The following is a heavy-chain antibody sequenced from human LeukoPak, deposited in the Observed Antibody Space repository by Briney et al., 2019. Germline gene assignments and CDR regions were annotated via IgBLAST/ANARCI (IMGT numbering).Heavy chain of an antibody. CDR3: ARGVLRYFDWLSNFDY. Sequence: SETLSLTCAVYGGSFSDYYWSWIRQPPGKGLEWIGEINHSGSTYYNPSLKSRVTISVDTSKNQFSLKLSSVTAADTAVYYCARGVLRYFDWLSNFDYWGQGTLVTVSS. V-gene: IGHV4-34*01. D-gene: IGHD3-9*01. J-gene: IGHJ4*02. CDR1: GGSFSDYY. CDR2: INHSGST.